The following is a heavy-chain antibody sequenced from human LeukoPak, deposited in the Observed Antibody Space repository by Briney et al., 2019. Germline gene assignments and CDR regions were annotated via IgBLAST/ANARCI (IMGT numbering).Heavy chain of an antibody. CDR3: ARVGYSNSYDY. CDR2: IIPIFGTA. D-gene: IGHD4-11*01. V-gene: IGHV1-69*13. Sequence: GASVKVSCKASGYTFTNYAINWVRQAPGQGLEWMGGIIPIFGTANYAQKFQGRVTITADESTSTAYMDLSSLRSEDTAVYYCARVGYSNSYDYWGQGTLVTVSS. CDR1: GYTFTNYA. J-gene: IGHJ4*02.